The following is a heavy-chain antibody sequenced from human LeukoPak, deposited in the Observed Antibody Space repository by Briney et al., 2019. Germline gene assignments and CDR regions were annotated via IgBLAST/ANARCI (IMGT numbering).Heavy chain of an antibody. Sequence: GASVKVSCKASGYTFTSYGISWVRQAPGQGLEWMGWISAYNGNTNYAQKLQGRATMTTDTSTSTAYMELRSLRSDGTAVYYCGTYYYGSGSYGPVDYWGQGTLVTVSS. CDR3: GTYYYGSGSYGPVDY. V-gene: IGHV1-18*01. CDR1: GYTFTSYG. J-gene: IGHJ4*02. CDR2: ISAYNGNT. D-gene: IGHD3-10*01.